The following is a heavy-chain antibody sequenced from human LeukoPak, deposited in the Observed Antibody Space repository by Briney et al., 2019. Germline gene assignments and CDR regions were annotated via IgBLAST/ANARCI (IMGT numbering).Heavy chain of an antibody. V-gene: IGHV3-74*01. CDR2: INNDGSGT. CDR3: AKDPSSSWFGDYFDY. CDR1: GFTFSTYW. Sequence: GGSLRLSCAASGFTFSTYWMHWVRQAPGKGLVWVSRINNDGSGTNYADSVKGRFTISRDNAKNTLYLQMNSLRAEDTAVYYCAKDPSSSWFGDYFDYWGQGTLVTVSS. J-gene: IGHJ4*02. D-gene: IGHD6-13*01.